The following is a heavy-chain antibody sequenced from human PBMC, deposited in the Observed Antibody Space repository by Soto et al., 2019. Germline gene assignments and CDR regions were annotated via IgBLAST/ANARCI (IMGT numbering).Heavy chain of an antibody. CDR2: IWYDGSNK. V-gene: IGHV3-33*01. J-gene: IGHJ6*02. CDR3: ARDAVAGTTRDYYYYGMDV. CDR1: GFTYGSYG. D-gene: IGHD6-19*01. Sequence: QVQLVESGGGVVQPGRSLRLSCAASGFTYGSYGMHWVRQAPGKGLEWVAVIWYDGSNKYYADSVKGRFTISRDNSKNTLYLQMNSLRAEDTAVYYCARDAVAGTTRDYYYYGMDVWGQGTTVTVSS.